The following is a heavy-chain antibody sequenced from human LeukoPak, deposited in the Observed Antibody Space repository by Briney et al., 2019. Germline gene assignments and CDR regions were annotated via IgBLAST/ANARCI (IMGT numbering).Heavy chain of an antibody. CDR1: GFTFSSHW. Sequence: QPGGSLRLSCVASGFTFSSHWMSWVRQAPGKGLEWVASIKEDGSEKYYVDSVKGRFTISRDNADNSLYLQMNSLRAEDTAVYYCARDGNGNWVPFWGQGTLVTVSS. D-gene: IGHD1-1*01. V-gene: IGHV3-7*01. CDR3: ARDGNGNWVPF. CDR2: IKEDGSEK. J-gene: IGHJ4*02.